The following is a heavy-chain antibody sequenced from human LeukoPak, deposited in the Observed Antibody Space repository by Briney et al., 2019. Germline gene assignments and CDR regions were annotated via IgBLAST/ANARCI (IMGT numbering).Heavy chain of an antibody. CDR3: AREDPYGSGSYFDY. Sequence: GGSLRLSCAASGFTFSSYAMHWVRQAPGKGLEWVAVISYDGCNKYYADSVKGRFTISRDNSKNTLYLQMNSLRAEDTAVYYCAREDPYGSGSYFDYWGQGTLVTVSS. CDR1: GFTFSSYA. J-gene: IGHJ4*02. D-gene: IGHD3-10*01. CDR2: ISYDGCNK. V-gene: IGHV3-30*04.